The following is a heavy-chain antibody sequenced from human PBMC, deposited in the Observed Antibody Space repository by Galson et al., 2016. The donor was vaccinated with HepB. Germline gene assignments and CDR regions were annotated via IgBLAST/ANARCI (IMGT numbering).Heavy chain of an antibody. V-gene: IGHV3-23*01. CDR1: GFSFSTAG. Sequence: SLRLPCAASGFSFSTAGMSWVRQTPGRGLEWLSGITGRGDTTHYADSVRGRFTISRDNSKNTLYLYMNNLRIGDTAVYYCGKHGGFDYWGQGALVTVSS. D-gene: IGHD3-16*01. CDR3: GKHGGFDY. CDR2: ITGRGDTT. J-gene: IGHJ4*02.